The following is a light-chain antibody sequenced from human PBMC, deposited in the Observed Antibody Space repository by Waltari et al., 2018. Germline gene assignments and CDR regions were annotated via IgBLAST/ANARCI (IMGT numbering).Light chain of an antibody. J-gene: IGLJ1*01. CDR2: STT. CDR1: TGPVTSGHY. V-gene: IGLV7-43*01. CDR3: LLYYGTTQRV. Sequence: QTVVTQEPSLTVAPGGTVTLTRASSTGPVTSGHYPNWFQLKPGQAPTALIYSTTNRHSWTPARFSGSLLGGKAALTLSYVQPEDEAEYYCLLYYGTTQRVFGTGTNVSVL.